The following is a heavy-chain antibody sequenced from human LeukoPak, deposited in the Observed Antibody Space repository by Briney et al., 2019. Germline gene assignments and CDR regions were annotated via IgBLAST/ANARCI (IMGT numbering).Heavy chain of an antibody. Sequence: RASVKVSCKASGYTFTGYYMHWVRQAPGQGLEWMGRIIPILGIANYAQKFQGRVTITADKSTSTAYMELSSLRSEDTAVYYCARGADYYDSSGYIWGQGTMVTVSS. CDR1: GYTFTGYY. CDR3: ARGADYYDSSGYI. V-gene: IGHV1-69*02. J-gene: IGHJ3*02. CDR2: IIPILGIA. D-gene: IGHD3-22*01.